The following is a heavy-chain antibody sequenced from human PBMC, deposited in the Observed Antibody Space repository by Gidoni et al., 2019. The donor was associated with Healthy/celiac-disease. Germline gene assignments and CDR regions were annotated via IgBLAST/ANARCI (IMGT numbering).Heavy chain of an antibody. CDR3: AKDISGTSHYYGMDV. J-gene: IGHJ6*02. D-gene: IGHD1-1*01. V-gene: IGHV3-9*01. Sequence: EVQLVESGGGLVKPGRSLRLSCAASGFNFDDYAMHWFRQAPGKGLEGVSGISWNSGSIGYADSVKGRFTISRDNAKNSLYLQMNSLRAEDTALYYCAKDISGTSHYYGMDVWGQGTTVTVSS. CDR2: ISWNSGSI. CDR1: GFNFDDYA.